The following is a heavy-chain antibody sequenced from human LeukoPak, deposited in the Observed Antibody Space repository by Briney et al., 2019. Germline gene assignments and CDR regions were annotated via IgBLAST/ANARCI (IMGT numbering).Heavy chain of an antibody. D-gene: IGHD3-3*01. CDR1: GFTFSSYG. Sequence: GGTLRLSCAASGFTFSSYGMSWVRQAPGKGLEWVSSISSSGGNTYYADSVKGRFTISRDNSKNTLYLQMNSLRAEDTAVYYCAKDLHKTASLGVVITRNYYYYMDVWGKGTTVTVSS. CDR2: ISSSGGNT. V-gene: IGHV3-23*01. J-gene: IGHJ6*03. CDR3: AKDLHKTASLGVVITRNYYYYMDV.